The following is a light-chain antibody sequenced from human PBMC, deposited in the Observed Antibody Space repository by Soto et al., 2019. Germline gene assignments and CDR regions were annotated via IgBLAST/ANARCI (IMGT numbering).Light chain of an antibody. CDR1: QSVSSN. J-gene: IGKJ3*01. V-gene: IGKV3-15*01. CDR2: GAS. CDR3: QQYNNWPPIT. Sequence: EIVMTQSPATLSVSPGERATLSCRASQSVSSNLAWYQQKPGQAPRLLIYGASTRATGIPARLSGSGSGTDFTLTISSLQSEDFAVYDCQQYNNWPPITFGPGTKVDIK.